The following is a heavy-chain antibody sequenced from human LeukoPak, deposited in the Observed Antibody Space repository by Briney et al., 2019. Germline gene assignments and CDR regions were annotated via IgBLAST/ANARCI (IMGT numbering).Heavy chain of an antibody. CDR1: EFSFSDSG. Sequence: PGGSLRLSCAASEFSFSDSGMHWVRQAPGKGLEWVAVISYDGSGKYYADSVKGRFTISRDNSKQTLYLQMNGLRAEDTAVYYCARAEVGATYAFDIWGQGTMVTVSS. CDR3: ARAEVGATYAFDI. CDR2: ISYDGSGK. D-gene: IGHD1-26*01. V-gene: IGHV3-30*03. J-gene: IGHJ3*02.